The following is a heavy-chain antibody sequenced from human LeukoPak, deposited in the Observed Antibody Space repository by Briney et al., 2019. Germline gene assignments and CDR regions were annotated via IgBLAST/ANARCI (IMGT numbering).Heavy chain of an antibody. D-gene: IGHD3-3*01. J-gene: IGHJ4*02. CDR1: GFTFSSYW. CDR3: ARIHYYDFWSGFFDY. V-gene: IGHV3-7*01. CDR2: IKQDGSEK. Sequence: GGSLRLSCAASGFTFSSYWMSWVRQAPGKGLEWVANIKQDGSEKYYVDSVKGRFTISRDNAKNSLYLQMNGLRAEDTAMYYCARIHYYDFWSGFFDYWGQGTLVTVSS.